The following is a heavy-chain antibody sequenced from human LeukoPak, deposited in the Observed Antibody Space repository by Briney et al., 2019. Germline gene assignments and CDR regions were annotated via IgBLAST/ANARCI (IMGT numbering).Heavy chain of an antibody. CDR3: AEARWFDH. J-gene: IGHJ5*02. CDR2: INNSGST. CDR1: GGSFSGYY. V-gene: IGHV4-34*01. Sequence: SETLSLTCAVYGGSFSGYYWSWVRQPPGKGLEWIGEINNSGSTNYKQSLRSRGTISVDKSKNQYYRTLSSVNAADAAVYYCAEARWFDHWGQGTLVTVSS.